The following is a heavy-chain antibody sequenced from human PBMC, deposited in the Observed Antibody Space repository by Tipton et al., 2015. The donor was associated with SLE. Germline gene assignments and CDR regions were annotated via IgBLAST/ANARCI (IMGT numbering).Heavy chain of an antibody. Sequence: VQLVQSGGGLVKPGGSLRLSCAASGFTFTNAWMSWVRQAPGKGLEWVGRIKIKTDGGTTDYSAPVKGRSTISRDDSKNMLYLQMSSLKTEDTAIYYCTTDRVQYDNVWGSYRFTTYWGQGTLVTVSS. V-gene: IGHV3-15*05. J-gene: IGHJ4*02. CDR3: TTDRVQYDNVWGSYRFTTY. CDR2: IKIKTDGGTT. D-gene: IGHD3-16*02. CDR1: GFTFTNAW.